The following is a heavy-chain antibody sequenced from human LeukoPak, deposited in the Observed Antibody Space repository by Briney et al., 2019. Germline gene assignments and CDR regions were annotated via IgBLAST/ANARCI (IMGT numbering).Heavy chain of an antibody. J-gene: IGHJ5*02. CDR2: IYYSGST. CDR1: GGSISSSSYY. V-gene: IGHV4-39*07. Sequence: PSETLSLTCTVSGGSISSSSYYWGWIRQPPGKGLEWIGSIYYSGSTYYNPSLKSRVTISVDMSKNQNQFSLKLSSVTAADTAVYYCARDSGTTGEVKFDPWGQGTLVTVSS. D-gene: IGHD3-10*01. CDR3: ARDSGTTGEVKFDP.